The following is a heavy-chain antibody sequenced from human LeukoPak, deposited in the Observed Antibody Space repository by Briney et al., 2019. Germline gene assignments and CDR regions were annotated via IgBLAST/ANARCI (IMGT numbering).Heavy chain of an antibody. CDR1: GGSISSSSYY. CDR3: ARDRGRDGYNLDNWFDP. V-gene: IGHV4-39*07. Sequence: SETLSLTCTVSGGSISSSSYYWGWIRQPPGKGLEWIGSIYYSWSTYYNPSLKSRVTISVDTSKNQFSLKLSSVIAADTAVYYCARDRGRDGYNLDNWFDPWGQGTLVTVSS. J-gene: IGHJ5*02. D-gene: IGHD5-24*01. CDR2: IYYSWST.